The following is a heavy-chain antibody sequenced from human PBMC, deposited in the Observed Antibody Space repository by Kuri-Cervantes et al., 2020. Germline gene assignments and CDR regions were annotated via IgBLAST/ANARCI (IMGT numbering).Heavy chain of an antibody. Sequence: GSLRLSCTVSGGSISSSSYYWGWIRQPPGKGLEWIGGIYYSGSTYYNPSLKSRVTISVDTSKNQFSLKLSSVTAADTAVYYCARHRLEWGSGSRYYYGMDVWGQGTTVTVSS. D-gene: IGHD3-10*01. J-gene: IGHJ6*02. CDR3: ARHRLEWGSGSRYYYGMDV. V-gene: IGHV4-39*01. CDR2: IYYSGST. CDR1: GGSISSSSYY.